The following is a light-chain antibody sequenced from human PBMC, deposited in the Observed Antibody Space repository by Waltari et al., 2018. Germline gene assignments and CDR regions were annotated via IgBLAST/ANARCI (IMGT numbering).Light chain of an antibody. CDR1: PRVSSN. V-gene: IGKV3-15*01. CDR2: GAS. CDR3: QQYNNWPPDT. Sequence: EIVMTQSPATLSVSPGERATLPCRASPRVSSNLAWYQQTPGQAPRLLIYGASTRATGIPARFSGSGSGTEFTLTISSMQSEDFAVYYCQQYNNWPPDTFGQGTKLEIK. J-gene: IGKJ2*01.